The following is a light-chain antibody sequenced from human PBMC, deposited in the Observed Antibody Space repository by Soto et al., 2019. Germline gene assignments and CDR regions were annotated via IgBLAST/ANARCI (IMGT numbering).Light chain of an antibody. CDR3: GAWDESLNGYV. CDR1: SSNIRINT. J-gene: IGLJ1*01. V-gene: IGLV1-44*01. CDR2: TDN. Sequence: QSVLTRPPSASGTPGQSFTISCSGGSSNIRINTVNWYQQLPGTAPKVLIYTDNERPSGVPDRFSGSKSGTSASLAINGLQSGDEADYYCGAWDESLNGYVFGTGTKVTVL.